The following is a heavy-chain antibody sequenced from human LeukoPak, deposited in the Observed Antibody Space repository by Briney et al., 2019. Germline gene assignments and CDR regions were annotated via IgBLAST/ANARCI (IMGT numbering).Heavy chain of an antibody. Sequence: GGSLRLSCAASGFTFSTYAISWVRQAPGKGLEWVSAISGSGGSTFNADSVKGRFTISRDNSKNTLFLQMNSLRAEDTAIYYCAKDHPSGYYFDYWGQGTLVTVSS. CDR2: ISGSGGST. J-gene: IGHJ4*02. CDR3: AKDHPSGYYFDY. V-gene: IGHV3-23*01. CDR1: GFTFSTYA. D-gene: IGHD1-14*01.